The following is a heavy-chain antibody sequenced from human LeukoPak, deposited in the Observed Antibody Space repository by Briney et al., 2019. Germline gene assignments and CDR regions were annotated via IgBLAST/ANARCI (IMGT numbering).Heavy chain of an antibody. D-gene: IGHD3-10*01. CDR1: GYTFTSYG. J-gene: IGHJ4*02. CDR3: ARALWFGELLNNFDY. CDR2: ISAYNGNT. V-gene: IGHV1-18*01. Sequence: VSVKVSCKASGYTFTSYGISWVRQAPGQGLEWMGWISAYNGNTNYAQKLQGRVTMTTDTSTSTAYMELRSLRSDDTAVYYCARALWFGELLNNFDYWGQGTLVTVSS.